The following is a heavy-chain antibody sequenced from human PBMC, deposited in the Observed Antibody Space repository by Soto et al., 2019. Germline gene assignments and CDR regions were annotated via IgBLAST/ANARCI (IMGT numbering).Heavy chain of an antibody. D-gene: IGHD3-22*01. J-gene: IGHJ4*02. CDR2: INPSGGST. Sequence: QVQLVQSGAEVKKPGASVKVSCKASGYIFTNHYIHWVRQAPGQGLEWMGIINPSGGSTNYLQKFQGRVTMTRDTSTSTVYMELSSLRSEDRAVYFCARADYYDSSGFYYDYWGQGTLVTVSS. CDR3: ARADYYDSSGFYYDY. V-gene: IGHV1-46*01. CDR1: GYIFTNHY.